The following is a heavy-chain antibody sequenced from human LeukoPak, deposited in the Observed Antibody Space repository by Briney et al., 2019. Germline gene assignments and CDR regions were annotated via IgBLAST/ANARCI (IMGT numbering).Heavy chain of an antibody. V-gene: IGHV1-46*01. J-gene: IGHJ5*02. CDR1: GYTFTGHY. Sequence: ASVKVSCKASGYTFTGHYMHWVRQAPGQGLEWMGLINPSGSSTLYAQKFQGRVTMTRDMSTTTDYMELSSLRSEDTAVYYCARDNSVGDIAWWFDPWGQGTLVTVSS. CDR2: INPSGSST. CDR3: ARDNSVGDIAWWFDP. D-gene: IGHD3-16*02.